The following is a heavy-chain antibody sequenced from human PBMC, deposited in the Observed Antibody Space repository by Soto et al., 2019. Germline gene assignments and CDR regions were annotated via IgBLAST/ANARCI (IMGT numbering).Heavy chain of an antibody. V-gene: IGHV3-66*01. CDR1: GFTVSSNY. Sequence: WGSLRISCAASGFTVSSNYISWVGPSPGKGLEWVSVIYSGGSTYYADSVKGRFTISRDNSKNTLYLQMNSLRAEDTAVYYCASRDANYDFWSGYTGRYYYYYMDVWGKGTTVTVSS. D-gene: IGHD3-3*01. CDR3: ASRDANYDFWSGYTGRYYYYYMDV. CDR2: IYSGGST. J-gene: IGHJ6*03.